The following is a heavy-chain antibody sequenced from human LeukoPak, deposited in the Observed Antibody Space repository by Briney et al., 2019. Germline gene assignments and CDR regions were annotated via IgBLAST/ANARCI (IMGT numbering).Heavy chain of an antibody. D-gene: IGHD1-1*01. CDR2: ICGNDGKT. V-gene: IGHV3-23*01. CDR1: GFSFSTYA. Sequence: GGSLRLSCAASGFSFSTYAMSWVRQAPGKGLEWVSGICGNDGKTYYADSVKGRFTISRDNSKNTLHLQMNSLRAEDTALYYCAKDPGWNRLSAISYWGQGALVTVST. J-gene: IGHJ4*02. CDR3: AKDPGWNRLSAISY.